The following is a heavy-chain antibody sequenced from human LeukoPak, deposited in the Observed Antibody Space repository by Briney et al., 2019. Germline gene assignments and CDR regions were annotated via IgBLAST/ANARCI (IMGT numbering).Heavy chain of an antibody. D-gene: IGHD3-22*01. CDR3: AKELGNSYYDSSGSRN. J-gene: IGHJ4*02. CDR1: GFTFSSYA. Sequence: QAGGSLRLSCAASGFTFSSYAMSWVRQAPGKGLEWVSAISGSGGSTYYADSVKGRLTISRDNSKNTLYLQMNSLRAEDTAVYYCAKELGNSYYDSSGSRNWGQGTLVTVSS. V-gene: IGHV3-23*01. CDR2: ISGSGGST.